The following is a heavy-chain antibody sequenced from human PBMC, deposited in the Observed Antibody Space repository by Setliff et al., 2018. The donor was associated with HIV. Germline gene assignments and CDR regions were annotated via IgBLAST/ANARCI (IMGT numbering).Heavy chain of an antibody. J-gene: IGHJ3*02. CDR1: GYTFTGYF. D-gene: IGHD3-9*01. Sequence: ASVKVSCKASGYTFTGYFIHWVRQAPGQGLEWMGRINPNTGDTNYAQKFQDRVTMTRDTSISTAYMELSRLRSDDTAVYYCAREYDVLTGYYISAFDIWGQGTMVTVS. V-gene: IGHV1-2*06. CDR3: AREYDVLTGYYISAFDI. CDR2: INPNTGDT.